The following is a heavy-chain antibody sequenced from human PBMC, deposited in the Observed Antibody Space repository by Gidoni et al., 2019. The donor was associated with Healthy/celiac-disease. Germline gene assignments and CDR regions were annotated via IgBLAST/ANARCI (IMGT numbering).Heavy chain of an antibody. J-gene: IGHJ4*02. V-gene: IGHV3-33*01. CDR2: IWDDGSNK. D-gene: IGHD1-26*01. Sequence: SSAASGFTFSSYGMHWVRQAPGKGLEWVAVIWDDGSNKYYADSVKGRFTISRDNSKNTLYLQMNSLRAEDTAVYYCAREVGEQPDYWGQGTLVTVSS. CDR3: AREVGEQPDY. CDR1: GFTFSSYG.